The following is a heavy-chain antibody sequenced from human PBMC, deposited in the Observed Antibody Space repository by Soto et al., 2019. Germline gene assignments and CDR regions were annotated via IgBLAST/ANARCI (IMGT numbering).Heavy chain of an antibody. J-gene: IGHJ5*02. Sequence: GGSLILSCAASGFTVSNYWMHLARQVPGKGLVWVSHINDDGSSTKFADSVKGRFTISRDNAKNSLYLQMNSLRAEDTAVYYCARDPYSSSWSWGPPTHNWFDPWGQGTLVTVSS. CDR2: INDDGSST. CDR1: GFTVSNYW. CDR3: ARDPYSSSWSWGPPTHNWFDP. V-gene: IGHV3-74*03. D-gene: IGHD6-13*01.